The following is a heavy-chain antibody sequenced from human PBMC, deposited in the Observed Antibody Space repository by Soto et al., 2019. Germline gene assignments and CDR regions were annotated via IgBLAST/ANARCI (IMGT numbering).Heavy chain of an antibody. CDR3: ARLGPTGAYFDY. Sequence: PSETLSLTCTVSGGSISGSYWSWIRQTPGKVLEWVGYIHYSGSTNYNPSLKSRVTMSVDSAKNQFSLQLSSVTAADTAVYYCARLGPTGAYFDYWGQGTLVTVS. D-gene: IGHD3-16*01. CDR1: GGSISGSY. V-gene: IGHV4-59*01. CDR2: IHYSGST. J-gene: IGHJ4*02.